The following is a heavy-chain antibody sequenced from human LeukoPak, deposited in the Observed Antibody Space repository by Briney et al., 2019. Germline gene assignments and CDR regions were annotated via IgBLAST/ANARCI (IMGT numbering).Heavy chain of an antibody. CDR2: ISSSGDNT. J-gene: IGHJ4*02. V-gene: IGHV3-23*01. CDR3: VRGGWLDN. CDR1: GFTFTGYD. D-gene: IGHD3-10*01. Sequence: QLGRSLRLSCAASGFTFTGYDMNWVRQSPGKGLEWVSGISSSGDNTHYADSVKGRFTISRDNSNNTLCLQMNSLRAEDTALYYCVRGGWLDNWGQGTLVTVSS.